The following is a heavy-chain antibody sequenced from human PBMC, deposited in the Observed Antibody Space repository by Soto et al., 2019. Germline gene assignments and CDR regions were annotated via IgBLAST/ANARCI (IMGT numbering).Heavy chain of an antibody. V-gene: IGHV1-3*01. Sequence: QVQLVQSGAEVKKPGASVKVSCKASGYTFTSYAMHWVRQAPGQRLEWMGWINGGNGNTKYSQKLQGRVTITRDTSETTAYMELSSLRSEDTAVYYCATAIADDAFDIWGRGTMVTVSS. D-gene: IGHD2-2*01. CDR2: INGGNGNT. CDR3: ATAIADDAFDI. J-gene: IGHJ3*02. CDR1: GYTFTSYA.